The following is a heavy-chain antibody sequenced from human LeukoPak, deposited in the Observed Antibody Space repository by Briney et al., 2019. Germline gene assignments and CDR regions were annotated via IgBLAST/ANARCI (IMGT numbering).Heavy chain of an antibody. J-gene: IGHJ6*03. D-gene: IGHD1-1*01. CDR1: GGSISSYY. CDR3: ATLGGNVYYYMDV. V-gene: IGHV4-59*01. CDR2: IYYSGST. Sequence: SETLSLTRTVSGGSISSYYWSWIRQPLGKGLEWIGYIYYSGSTNYNPSLKSRVTISVDTSKNQFSLKLSSVTAADTAVYYCATLGGNVYYYMDVWGKGTTVTISS.